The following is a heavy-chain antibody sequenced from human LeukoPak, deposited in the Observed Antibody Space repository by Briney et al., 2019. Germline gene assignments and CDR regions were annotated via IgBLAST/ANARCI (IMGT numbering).Heavy chain of an antibody. D-gene: IGHD5-18*01. J-gene: IGHJ4*02. Sequence: ASVKVSCKASGYTFTGYYMHWVRQAPGQGLEWMGWINPNSGGTNYAQKFQGRVTMTRDASISTAYMELSRLRSDDTAVYYCARVVDTAMVMDYWGQGTLVTVSS. CDR3: ARVVDTAMVMDY. CDR2: INPNSGGT. V-gene: IGHV1-2*02. CDR1: GYTFTGYY.